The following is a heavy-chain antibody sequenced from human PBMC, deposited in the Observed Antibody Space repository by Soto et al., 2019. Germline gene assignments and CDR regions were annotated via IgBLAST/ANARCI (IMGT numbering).Heavy chain of an antibody. J-gene: IGHJ6*02. CDR2: ILYDGSNQ. D-gene: IGHD3-9*01. V-gene: IGHV3-30*18. Sequence: PGGSLRLSCSASGFTFRSYGMHWVRQGPGKGLEWVAVILYDGSNQHYAHSVKGRFTISRDNSKNTVFLEMNSLRAEDTAVYYCAKTADKLEYYYYGMDVWGQGTTVTVSS. CDR3: AKTADKLEYYYYGMDV. CDR1: GFTFRSYG.